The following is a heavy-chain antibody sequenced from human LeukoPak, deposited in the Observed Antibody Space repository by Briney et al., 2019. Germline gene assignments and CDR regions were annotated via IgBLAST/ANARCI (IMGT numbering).Heavy chain of an antibody. V-gene: IGHV4-59*08. CDR1: GGSISSYY. D-gene: IGHD4-17*01. CDR3: AKQPIYGDHFDS. J-gene: IGHJ4*02. CDR2: IYYSGST. Sequence: PSETLSLICTVSGGSISSYYWSWIRQPPGKGLVWIGYIYYSGSTNYNPSLKSRVTISVDTSKNQFSLKLSSMTAADTAVYYCAKQPIYGDHFDSWGQGTLVTVSS.